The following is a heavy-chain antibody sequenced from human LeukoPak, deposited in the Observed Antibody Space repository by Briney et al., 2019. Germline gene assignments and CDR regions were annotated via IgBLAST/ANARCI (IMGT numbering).Heavy chain of an antibody. CDR1: GGSFSGYY. V-gene: IGHV4-34*01. Sequence: TPSETLSLTCAVYGGSFSGYYWSWIRQPPGKGLEWIGEINHSGSTNYNPSLKSRVTIPVDTSKNQFSLKLSSVTAADTAVYYCARVRRPQHVRYYFDYWGQGTLVTVSS. CDR3: ARVRRPQHVRYYFDY. CDR2: INHSGST. J-gene: IGHJ4*02.